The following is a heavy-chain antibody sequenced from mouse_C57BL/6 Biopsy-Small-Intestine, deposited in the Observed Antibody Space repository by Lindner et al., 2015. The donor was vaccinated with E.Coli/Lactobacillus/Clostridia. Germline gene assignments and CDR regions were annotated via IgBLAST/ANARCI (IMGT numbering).Heavy chain of an antibody. Sequence: VQLQESGAEPVMPGASVRMSCKASGYTFTTYPIEWMKQNHGKSLEWIGNFHPYNDDTKYNEKFKGKATLTVEESSTTVYLELSRLTSDDSGVYYCARGYYSNYYAMDYWGQGTSVTVSS. CDR3: ARGYYSNYYAMDY. D-gene: IGHD2-5*01. CDR1: GYTFTTYP. J-gene: IGHJ4*01. V-gene: IGHV1-47*01. CDR2: FHPYNDDT.